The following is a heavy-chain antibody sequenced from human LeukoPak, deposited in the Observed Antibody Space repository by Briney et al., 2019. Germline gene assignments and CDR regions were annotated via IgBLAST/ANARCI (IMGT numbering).Heavy chain of an antibody. V-gene: IGHV3-64D*09. Sequence: PGGSQRLSCSASGFTFSSYAMHWVRQAPGKGLEYVSAISSNGGSTYYADSVKGRFTISRDNSKNTLYLQMSSLRAEDTAVYYCVNPYDSSGSTSHYWGQGTLVTVSS. D-gene: IGHD3-22*01. J-gene: IGHJ4*02. CDR2: ISSNGGST. CDR1: GFTFSSYA. CDR3: VNPYDSSGSTSHY.